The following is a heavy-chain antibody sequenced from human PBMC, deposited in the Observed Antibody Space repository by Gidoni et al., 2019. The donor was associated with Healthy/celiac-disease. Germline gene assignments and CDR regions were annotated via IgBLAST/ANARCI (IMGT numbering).Heavy chain of an antibody. J-gene: IGHJ4*02. CDR1: GGSISSYY. CDR2: IYYSGST. D-gene: IGHD5-12*01. V-gene: IGHV4-59*01. CDR3: ARDDSGPLDY. Sequence: QVQLQESGPGLVKPSETLSLTCTVSGGSISSYYWSWIRQPPGKGLEWIGYIYYSGSTNYNPSLKSRVTISVDTSKNQFSLKLSSVTAADTAVYYCARDDSGPLDYWGQGTLVTVSS.